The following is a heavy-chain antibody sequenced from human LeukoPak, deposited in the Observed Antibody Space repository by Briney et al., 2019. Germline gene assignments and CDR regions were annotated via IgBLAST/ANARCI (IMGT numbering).Heavy chain of an antibody. CDR2: SDYNGGT. V-gene: IGHV4-59*01. CDR3: ARVGSYAFDI. J-gene: IGHJ3*02. Sequence: SETLSLTCTVSGGSISTYYWSWIRQPPGKGLEWIGYSDYNGGTHYNPPLKSRVTISVDTSKNQFSLKLRSVTAADTAVYYCARVGSYAFDIWGQGTMVTVSS. CDR1: GGSISTYY.